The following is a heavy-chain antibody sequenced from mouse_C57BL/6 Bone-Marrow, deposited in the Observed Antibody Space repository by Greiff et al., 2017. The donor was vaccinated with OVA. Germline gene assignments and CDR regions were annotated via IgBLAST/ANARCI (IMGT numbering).Heavy chain of an antibody. D-gene: IGHD1-1*01. CDR3: TTPQGYGSSSSWFAY. CDR1: GFNIKDDY. Sequence: EVQLQQSGAELVRPGASVKLSCTASGFNIKDDYMHWVKQRPEQGLEWIGWIDPENGDTEYAAKFQGKATITADTSSNTAYLQLSSLTSEDTAVFYYTTPQGYGSSSSWFAYWGQGTLVTVSA. V-gene: IGHV14-4*01. J-gene: IGHJ3*01. CDR2: IDPENGDT.